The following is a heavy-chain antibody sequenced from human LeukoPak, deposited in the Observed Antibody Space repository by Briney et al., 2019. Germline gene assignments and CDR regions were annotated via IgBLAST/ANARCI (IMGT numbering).Heavy chain of an antibody. J-gene: IGHJ3*02. D-gene: IGHD3-22*01. CDR2: IWSDGRNK. Sequence: GKSLRLSCAASGFSISTYGMHWVRQAPGKGLEWLAAIWSDGRNKLYEESVKGRITIPRDNSKSTLYLQMNSLRAEDTAVYYCARDADYSDSSGSAALDIWGQGTMVTVSS. V-gene: IGHV3-33*01. CDR1: GFSISTYG. CDR3: ARDADYSDSSGSAALDI.